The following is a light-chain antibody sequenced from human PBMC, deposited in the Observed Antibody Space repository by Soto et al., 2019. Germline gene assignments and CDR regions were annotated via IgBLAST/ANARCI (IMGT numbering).Light chain of an antibody. CDR3: QSYDSCKGVV. CDR1: SGSIASNY. Sequence: NFMLTQPHSVSESPGKTVTISCTRSSGSIASNYVQWYQQRPGSAPTTVIYEDNQRPSGVPDRFSGSIDSSSNSASLTISGLKTEDEADYYCQSYDSCKGVVFGGGTKLTVL. J-gene: IGLJ2*01. V-gene: IGLV6-57*03. CDR2: EDN.